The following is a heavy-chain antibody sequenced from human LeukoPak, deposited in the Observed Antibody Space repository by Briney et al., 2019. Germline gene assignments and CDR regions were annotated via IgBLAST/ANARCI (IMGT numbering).Heavy chain of an antibody. CDR2: INHSGST. J-gene: IGHJ4*02. D-gene: IGHD5-18*01. Sequence: SETLSLTCAVYGGSFSGYYWSWIRQPPGKGLEWIGEINHSGSTNYNPSLKSRVTISVDTSKNQFSLKLSSVTAADTAVYYCARGYSYGSRQLDYWGQGTLVTVSS. CDR1: GGSFSGYY. V-gene: IGHV4-34*01. CDR3: ARGYSYGSRQLDY.